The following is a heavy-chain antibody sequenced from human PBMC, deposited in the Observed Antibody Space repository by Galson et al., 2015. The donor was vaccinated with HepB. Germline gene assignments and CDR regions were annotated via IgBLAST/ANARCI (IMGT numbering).Heavy chain of an antibody. CDR2: ISGDSSYR. Sequence: SLRLSCAASGFTFTSYNMIWVRQAPGKGLEWASSISGDSSYRFYAESVRGRFTISRDNAKNSLYLQMNSLRAEDTAVYYCARDPPLGTPFDYWGQGTLVTVSS. CDR3: ARDPPLGTPFDY. CDR1: GFTFTSYN. J-gene: IGHJ4*02. D-gene: IGHD7-27*01. V-gene: IGHV3-21*01.